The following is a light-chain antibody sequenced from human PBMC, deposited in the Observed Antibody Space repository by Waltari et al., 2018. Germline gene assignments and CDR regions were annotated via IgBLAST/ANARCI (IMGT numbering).Light chain of an antibody. CDR3: SSYAGSNNLL. CDR1: SSAVGGYNY. Sequence: QSALTQPPSASGSPGQSVTISCTGTSSAVGGYNYVTWYQQHPGKAPKVMIYEVTKRPSGVPDRFSGSKSGNTASLTVSGLQAEDEADYYCSSYAGSNNLLFGGGTKLTVL. CDR2: EVT. J-gene: IGLJ2*01. V-gene: IGLV2-8*01.